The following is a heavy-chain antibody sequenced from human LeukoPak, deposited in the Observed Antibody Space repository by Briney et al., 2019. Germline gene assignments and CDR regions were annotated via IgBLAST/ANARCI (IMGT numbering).Heavy chain of an antibody. D-gene: IGHD4-23*01. Sequence: GGSLRLSCAASGFTFDDYAMHWVRQAPGKGLEWVSGISWNSGSIGYADSVKGRFTISRDNAKNSLYLQMNSLKVEDTALYYCAKFSPYGGNSYWGQGTLVTVSS. J-gene: IGHJ1*01. V-gene: IGHV3-9*01. CDR2: ISWNSGSI. CDR3: AKFSPYGGNSY. CDR1: GFTFDDYA.